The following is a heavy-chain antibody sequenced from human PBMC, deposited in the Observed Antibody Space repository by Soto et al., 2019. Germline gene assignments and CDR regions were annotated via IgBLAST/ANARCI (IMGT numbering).Heavy chain of an antibody. CDR2: ISDSGST. V-gene: IGHV4-59*01. CDR3: ARERVGHSAMDV. Sequence: QVQLQESGPGLVKPSETLSLMCTVSGGSITTYYWSWIRQSPARGLEWIGYISDSGSTKYNPSLRSRVSISLDTSKNQFSLKVTSVTAADTAVYYCARERVGHSAMDVWGQGTTVTVSS. D-gene: IGHD1-26*01. CDR1: GGSITTYY. J-gene: IGHJ6*02.